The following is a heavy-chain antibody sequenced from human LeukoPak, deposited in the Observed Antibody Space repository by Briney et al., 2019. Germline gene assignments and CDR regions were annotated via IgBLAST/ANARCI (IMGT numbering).Heavy chain of an antibody. V-gene: IGHV4-34*01. J-gene: IGHJ4*02. Sequence: EPSETLSLTCAVYGGSFSGYYWSWIRQPPGKGLEWIGEINHSGSTNYNPSLKSRVTISVDTSKNQFSLKLSSVTAADTAVYYCARVLKSLRYFDWPLDYWGQGTLVTVSS. D-gene: IGHD3-9*01. CDR1: GGSFSGYY. CDR2: INHSGST. CDR3: ARVLKSLRYFDWPLDY.